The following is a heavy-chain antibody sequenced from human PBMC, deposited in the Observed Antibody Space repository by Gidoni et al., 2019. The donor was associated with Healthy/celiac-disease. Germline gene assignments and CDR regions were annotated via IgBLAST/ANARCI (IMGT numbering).Heavy chain of an antibody. J-gene: IGHJ4*02. D-gene: IGHD5-12*01. CDR1: GGSFSGYY. V-gene: IGHV4-34*01. CDR2: INHSGST. CDR3: ARIGGSGD. Sequence: QVQLQQWGAGLLKPSETLSLTCAFYGGSFSGYYWSWIRQPPGKGLEWIGEINHSGSTNYNPSLKSRVTISVDTSKNQFSLKLSSVTAADTAVYYCARIGGSGDWGQGTLVTVSS.